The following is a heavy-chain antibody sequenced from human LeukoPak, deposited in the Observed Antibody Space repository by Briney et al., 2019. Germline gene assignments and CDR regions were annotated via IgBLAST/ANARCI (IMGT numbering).Heavy chain of an antibody. D-gene: IGHD2-15*01. CDR2: INHSGST. Sequence: PSETLSLTCAVYGGSFSGYYWSWIRQPPGKGLEWIGEINHSGSTNYNPSLKSRLTISVDTSKNQFFPKLSSVTAADTAVYYCARGCSGGNCYTAIDYWGQRTLVTVSS. CDR3: ARGCSGGNCYTAIDY. CDR1: GGSFSGYY. V-gene: IGHV4-34*01. J-gene: IGHJ4*02.